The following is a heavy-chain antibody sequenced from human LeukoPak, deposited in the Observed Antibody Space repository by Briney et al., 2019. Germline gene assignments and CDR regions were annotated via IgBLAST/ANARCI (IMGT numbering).Heavy chain of an antibody. CDR2: IRSKAYGGTT. CDR1: GFTFGDYA. CDR3: TRGRWLQSYYFDY. Sequence: GGSLRLSCTASGFTFGDYAMSWVRQAPGKGLEWVGFIRSKAYGGTTEYAASVKGRFTISRDDSKSIAYLQINSLKTEDTAVYYCTRGRWLQSYYFDYWGQGTLVTVSS. J-gene: IGHJ4*02. D-gene: IGHD5-24*01. V-gene: IGHV3-49*04.